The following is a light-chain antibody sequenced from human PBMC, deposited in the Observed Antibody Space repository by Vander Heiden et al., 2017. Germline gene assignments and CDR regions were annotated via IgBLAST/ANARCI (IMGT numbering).Light chain of an antibody. Sequence: SYVLTQPLSVSVAPGPTSRTPCGGNNIGSKSVHWYQQKPGQAPVLVVYDDSDRPSGIPERFSGSNSGNTAALTISRIEDGDEADYYCQVWDSSSYHWVFGGGTKLTVL. CDR3: QVWDSSSYHWV. V-gene: IGLV3-21*02. CDR1: NIGSKS. CDR2: DDS. J-gene: IGLJ3*02.